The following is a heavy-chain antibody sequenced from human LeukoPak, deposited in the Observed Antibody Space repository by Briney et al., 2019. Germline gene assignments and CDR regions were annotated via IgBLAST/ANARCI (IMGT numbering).Heavy chain of an antibody. CDR1: GFTFSSYA. D-gene: IGHD2/OR15-2a*01. J-gene: IGHJ4*02. CDR2: ISYDGSNK. V-gene: IGHV3-30-3*01. CDR3: ARPRPAGGTTLYYFDY. Sequence: GGSLRLSCAASGFTFSSYAMHWVRQAPGKGLEWVAVISYDGSNKYYADSVKGRFTISRDNSKNTLYLQMNSLRAEDTAVYYCARPRPAGGTTLYYFDYWGQGTLVTVSS.